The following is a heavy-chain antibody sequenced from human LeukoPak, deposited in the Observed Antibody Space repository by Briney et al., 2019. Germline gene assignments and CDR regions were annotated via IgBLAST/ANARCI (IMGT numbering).Heavy chain of an antibody. CDR2: INPSGGST. CDR3: ARGVGVTYYYDSSGYFDY. J-gene: IGHJ4*02. D-gene: IGHD3-22*01. CDR1: GFTFTSYY. Sequence: GASVKVSCKASGFTFTSYYMHWVRQAPGQGLEWMGIINPSGGSTSYAQKFQGRVTMTRDTSTGTVYMELSSLRSEDTAVYYCARGVGVTYYYDSSGYFDYWGQGTLVTVSS. V-gene: IGHV1-46*01.